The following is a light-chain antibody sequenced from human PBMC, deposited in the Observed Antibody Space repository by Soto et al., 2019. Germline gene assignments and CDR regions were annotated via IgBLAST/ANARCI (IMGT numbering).Light chain of an antibody. CDR1: QDINNW. Sequence: DIQVTQSPSSVSASVGDRVTITCRASQDINNWLAWYQQKPGKSPKVLLYTTSNLQSGVPSRFSGSGSGTDFTLTINSLQPEDFATYYCQQANSFPLTFGGGTKVEIK. J-gene: IGKJ4*01. V-gene: IGKV1D-12*01. CDR3: QQANSFPLT. CDR2: TTS.